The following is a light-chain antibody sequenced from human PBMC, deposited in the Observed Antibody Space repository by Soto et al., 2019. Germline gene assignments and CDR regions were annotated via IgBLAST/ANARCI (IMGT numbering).Light chain of an antibody. CDR1: QSVNTN. CDR2: AAS. CDR3: RQYNDCPLYT. V-gene: IGKV3-15*01. J-gene: IGKJ2*01. Sequence: EIVMTQSPTIVSVSPGERASLSCRAGQSVNTNLAWYHQKPGQAPRLLISAASTRARALAARFSGSGSGTNFSLFISGLQSAEDAVDYCRQYNDCPLYTFGGGTKLEIK.